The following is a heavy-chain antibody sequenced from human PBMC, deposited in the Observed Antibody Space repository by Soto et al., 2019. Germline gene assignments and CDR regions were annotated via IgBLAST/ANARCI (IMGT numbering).Heavy chain of an antibody. CDR2: IYYSGST. CDR1: GGSISSGDYY. V-gene: IGHV4-31*03. J-gene: IGHJ5*02. D-gene: IGHD5-18*01. Sequence: SETLSLTCTVSGGSISSGDYYWTWIRQHPGKGLEWIGYIYYSGSTYYNPSLKSRVTISVDTSKNQFSLKLGSVTAADTAVYYCARDDDTTMITWGQGTLVTVSS. CDR3: ARDDDTTMIT.